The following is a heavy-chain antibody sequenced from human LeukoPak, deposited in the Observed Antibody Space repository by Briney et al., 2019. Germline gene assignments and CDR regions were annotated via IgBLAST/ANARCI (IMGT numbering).Heavy chain of an antibody. CDR1: GYTLTELS. V-gene: IGHV1-24*01. J-gene: IGHJ6*02. CDR2: FDPEDGET. D-gene: IGHD2-15*01. CDR3: ARGLLWWDV. Sequence: ASVKVSCKVSGYTLTELSMHWVRQAPGKGLEWMGGFDPEDGETIYAQKFQGRVTMTRNTSISTAYMELSSLRSEDTAVYYCARGLLWWDVWGQGTTVTVSS.